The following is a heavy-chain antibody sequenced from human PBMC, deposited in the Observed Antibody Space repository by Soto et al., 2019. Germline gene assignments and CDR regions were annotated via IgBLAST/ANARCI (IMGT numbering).Heavy chain of an antibody. J-gene: IGHJ6*02. Sequence: SVKVSCKASGRTFSSYAISWVRQAPGQGLEWMGGIIPIFGTANYAQKFQGRVTISADESTSTAYMELSSLRSEDTAVYYRASVPIGRAFGGLRVFGWYYLYGMDDWCQGTTVNVSS. D-gene: IGHD3-10*01. V-gene: IGHV1-69*13. CDR2: IIPIFGTA. CDR3: ASVPIGRAFGGLRVFGWYYLYGMDD. CDR1: GRTFSSYA.